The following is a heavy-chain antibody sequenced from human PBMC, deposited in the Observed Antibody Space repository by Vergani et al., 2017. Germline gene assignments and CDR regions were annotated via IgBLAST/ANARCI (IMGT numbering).Heavy chain of an antibody. CDR3: ARGTTTVVTLVI. CDR2: IYSGGST. D-gene: IGHD4-23*01. V-gene: IGHV3-53*02. CDR1: GFTVSSNY. Sequence: EVQLVETGGGLIQPGGSLRLSCAASGFTVSSNYMSWVRQAPGKGLEWVSVIYSGGSTYYADSVKGRFTISRDNSKNTLYLQMNSLRAEYTAVYYCARGTTTVVTLVIWGQGTMVTVSS. J-gene: IGHJ3*02.